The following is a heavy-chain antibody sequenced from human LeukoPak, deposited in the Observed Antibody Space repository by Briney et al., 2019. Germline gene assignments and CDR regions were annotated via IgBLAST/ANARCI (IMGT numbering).Heavy chain of an antibody. V-gene: IGHV3-21*01. CDR1: GFPFSSYN. CDR3: ARSYSGYTEIDY. Sequence: PGGSLRLSCAASGFPFSSYNMSWVRQAPGKGLEWVSSITSSSSYIYYADSVKGRFTISRDNAKNSLYLQMNSLRAEDTAVYYCARSYSGYTEIDYWGQGTLVTVSS. D-gene: IGHD5-12*01. CDR2: ITSSSSYI. J-gene: IGHJ4*02.